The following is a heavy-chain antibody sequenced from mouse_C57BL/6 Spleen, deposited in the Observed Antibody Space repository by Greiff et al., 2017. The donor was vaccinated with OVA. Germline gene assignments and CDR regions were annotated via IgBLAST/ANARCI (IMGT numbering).Heavy chain of an antibody. Sequence: EVMLVGSGGDLVKPGGSLKLSCAASGFTFSSYGMSWVRQTPDKRLEWVATISSGGSYTYYPDSVKGRFTISRDNAKNTLYLQMSSLKSEDTAMYYCARPVTTVVASFDYWGQGTTLTVSS. V-gene: IGHV5-6*01. CDR3: ARPVTTVVASFDY. D-gene: IGHD1-1*01. J-gene: IGHJ2*01. CDR2: ISSGGSYT. CDR1: GFTFSSYG.